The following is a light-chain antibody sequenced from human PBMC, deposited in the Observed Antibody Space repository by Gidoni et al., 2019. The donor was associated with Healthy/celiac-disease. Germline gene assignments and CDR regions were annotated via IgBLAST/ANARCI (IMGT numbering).Light chain of an antibody. CDR2: DAS. J-gene: IGKJ1*01. V-gene: IGKV3-11*01. CDR3: QQRSNWPVT. CDR1: QSVSSY. Sequence: EIVLPQSPATLSLSPGERATLSCRASQSVSSYLAWYQQKPDQAPRLLIYDASNRATGIPARFSGSGSGTDFTLTISSLEPEDFAVYYCQQRSNWPVTFGQGTKVEIK.